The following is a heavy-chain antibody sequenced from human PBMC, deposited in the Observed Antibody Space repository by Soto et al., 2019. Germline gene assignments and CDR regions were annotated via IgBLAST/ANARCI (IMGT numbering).Heavy chain of an antibody. CDR2: IIPVFGTT. Sequence: QVQLVQSGAELKKPGSSVKVSCTASGDTFSGYPINWVRQAPGEGLEWMGRIIPVFGTTYDAQRFEGRVTFTADESTNTAYTQLNVLLSEDTAVYDCARDGGFGELKYWGPRPLVTAS. CDR3: ARDGGFGELKY. D-gene: IGHD3-10*01. J-gene: IGHJ4*02. CDR1: GDTFSGYP. V-gene: IGHV1-69*18.